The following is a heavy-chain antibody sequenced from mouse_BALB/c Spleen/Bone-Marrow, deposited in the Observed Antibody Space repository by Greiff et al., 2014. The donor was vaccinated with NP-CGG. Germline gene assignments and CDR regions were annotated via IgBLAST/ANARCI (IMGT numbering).Heavy chain of an antibody. CDR1: GYDFTSYL. V-gene: IGHV1-54*01. D-gene: IGHD4-1*01. Sequence: VQLQQSGAEVVRPGPSVKVSCKASGYDFTSYLIEWIKQRPGQGLEWIGVINPGSGGSNYNEKSTGKATLTVDKSSSTAYMQLSSLTSDDSAVYFCARNANWLFTYWGQGTLVTVSA. CDR3: ARNANWLFTY. J-gene: IGHJ3*01. CDR2: INPGSGGS.